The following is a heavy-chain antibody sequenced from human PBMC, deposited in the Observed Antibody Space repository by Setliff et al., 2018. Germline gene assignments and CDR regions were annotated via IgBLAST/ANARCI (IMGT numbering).Heavy chain of an antibody. CDR1: GYSISSGYY. D-gene: IGHD2-2*01. V-gene: IGHV4-38-2*01. Sequence: SETLSLTCAVSGYSISSGYYWSWIRQPPGKGLEWIGEINHSGSTNYNPSLKSRVTISVDTSKNQFSLKLSSVTAADTAVYYCATNPYQLLNFDYWGQGTLVTVSS. CDR2: INHSGST. J-gene: IGHJ4*02. CDR3: ATNPYQLLNFDY.